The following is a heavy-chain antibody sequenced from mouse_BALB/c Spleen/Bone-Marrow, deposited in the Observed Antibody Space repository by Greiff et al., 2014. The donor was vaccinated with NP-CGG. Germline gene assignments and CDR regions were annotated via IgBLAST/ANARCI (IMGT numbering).Heavy chain of an antibody. J-gene: IGHJ4*01. CDR1: GFTFSDYY. Sequence: EVKLMESGGGLVKPGGSLKLSCAASGFTFSDYYMYWVRQTPEKRLEWVATMSDGSTYTYYPDSVKGRFTISRDNAKNNLYLQMSSLKSEDTALYYCARDRGVQGYAMDYWGQGTSVTVSS. CDR2: MSDGSTYT. CDR3: ARDRGVQGYAMDY. V-gene: IGHV5-4*02. D-gene: IGHD2-14*01.